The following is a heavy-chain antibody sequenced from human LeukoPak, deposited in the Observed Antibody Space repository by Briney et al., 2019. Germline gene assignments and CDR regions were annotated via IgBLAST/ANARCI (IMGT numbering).Heavy chain of an antibody. V-gene: IGHV4-34*01. J-gene: IGHJ4*02. Sequence: PSETLSLTCTVSGGSISSYYWSWIRQPPGKGLEWIGEINHSGSTNYNPSLKSRVTISVDTSKNQFSLKLSSVTAADTAVYYCARRPGSFDYWGQGTLVTVSS. D-gene: IGHD1-26*01. CDR2: INHSGST. CDR3: ARRPGSFDY. CDR1: GGSISSYY.